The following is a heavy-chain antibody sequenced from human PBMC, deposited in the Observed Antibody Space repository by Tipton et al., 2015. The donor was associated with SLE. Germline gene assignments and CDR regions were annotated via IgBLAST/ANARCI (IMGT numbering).Heavy chain of an antibody. Sequence: LRLSCTVSGGSISSGGYYWTWIRQLPGKGMEWIGYIYYSGNTYYNPSLGSRLTISVDTSKNQFFLNVNSMTAADTAIYYCARHPPGPPLAGWFDPWGQGTLVTVSS. V-gene: IGHV4-31*03. CDR3: ARHPPGPPLAGWFDP. J-gene: IGHJ5*02. CDR1: GGSISSGGYY. CDR2: IYYSGNT.